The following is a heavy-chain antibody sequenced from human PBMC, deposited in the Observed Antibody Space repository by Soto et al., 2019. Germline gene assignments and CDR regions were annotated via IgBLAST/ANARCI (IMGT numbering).Heavy chain of an antibody. CDR2: ISYDGSNK. V-gene: IGHV3-30-3*01. CDR1: GFTFSSYA. CDR3: ERDGKVRGERDGMDV. D-gene: IGHD3-10*01. Sequence: QVQLVESGGGVVQPGRSLRLSCAASGFTFSSYAMHWVRQAPGKGLEWVAVISYDGSNKYYADSVKGRFTISRDNSKNTLYLQMNSLRAEDTAVYYCERDGKVRGERDGMDVWGQGTTVTVSS. J-gene: IGHJ6*02.